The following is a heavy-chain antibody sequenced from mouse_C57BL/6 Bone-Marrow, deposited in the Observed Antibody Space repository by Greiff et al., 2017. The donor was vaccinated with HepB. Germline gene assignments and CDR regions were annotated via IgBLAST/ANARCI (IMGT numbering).Heavy chain of an antibody. J-gene: IGHJ4*01. D-gene: IGHD1-1*01. CDR2: IYPGDGDT. CDR3: ARTLDYYGSFYAMDY. V-gene: IGHV1-82*01. Sequence: QVQLQQSGPELVKPGASVKISCKASGYAFSSSWMNWVKQRPGKGLEWIGRIYPGDGDTNYNGKFKGKATLTAAKSSSTAYMQLSSLTSEDSEVYCCARTLDYYGSFYAMDYWGQGTSVPVSS. CDR1: GYAFSSSW.